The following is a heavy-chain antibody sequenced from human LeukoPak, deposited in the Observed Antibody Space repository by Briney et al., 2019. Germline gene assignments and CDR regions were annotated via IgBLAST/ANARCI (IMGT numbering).Heavy chain of an antibody. CDR3: ARDRADYYYYGMDV. D-gene: IGHD3-10*01. V-gene: IGHV4-30-4*01. Sequence: PSRTLSLTCTVSGGSISSGDYYWSWIRQPPGKGLEWIGYIYYSGSTYYNPSLKSRVTISVDTSKNQFSLKLSSVTAADTAVYYCARDRADYYYYGMDVWGQGTTVTVSS. CDR2: IYYSGST. CDR1: GGSISSGDYY. J-gene: IGHJ6*02.